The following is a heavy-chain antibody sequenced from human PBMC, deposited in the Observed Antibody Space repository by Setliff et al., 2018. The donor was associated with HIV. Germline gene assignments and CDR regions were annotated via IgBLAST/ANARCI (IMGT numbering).Heavy chain of an antibody. CDR2: IYTSGST. CDR3: ARESYGSGTYDY. CDR1: GGSISSYY. D-gene: IGHD3-10*01. Sequence: PSETLSLTCTVSGGSISSYYWSWIRQPPGKGLEWIGYIYTSGSTNYNPSLKSRVTISVDTSKNQFSLKLSSVTAADTAVYYCARESYGSGTYDYWGQGTLVTVSS. J-gene: IGHJ4*02. V-gene: IGHV4-4*08.